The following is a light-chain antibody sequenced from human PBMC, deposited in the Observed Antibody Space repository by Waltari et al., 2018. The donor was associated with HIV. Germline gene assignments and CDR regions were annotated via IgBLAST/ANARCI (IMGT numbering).Light chain of an antibody. CDR2: GAS. Sequence: TLSLSPGESATLSCRASQRVTSTYLAWYQQRPGQAPRLLIYGASNRATGIPDRFSGSGSGTDFTLTISRLEPEDFAMYYCQQYGGSPPYTFGQGTRLEIK. J-gene: IGKJ2*01. CDR3: QQYGGSPPYT. CDR1: QRVTSTY. V-gene: IGKV3-20*01.